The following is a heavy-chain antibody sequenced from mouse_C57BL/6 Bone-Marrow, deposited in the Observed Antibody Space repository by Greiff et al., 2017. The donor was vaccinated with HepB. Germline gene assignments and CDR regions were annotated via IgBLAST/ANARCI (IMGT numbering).Heavy chain of an antibody. J-gene: IGHJ2*01. CDR2: IRNKANGYTT. D-gene: IGHD1-1*01. Sequence: EVMLVESGGGLVQPGGSLSLSCAASGFTFTDYYMSWVRQPPGKALEWLGFIRNKANGYTTEYSASVKGRFTISRDNSQSILYLQMNALRAEDSATYYCARTVVAPYFDYWGQGTTLTVSS. V-gene: IGHV7-3*01. CDR1: GFTFTDYY. CDR3: ARTVVAPYFDY.